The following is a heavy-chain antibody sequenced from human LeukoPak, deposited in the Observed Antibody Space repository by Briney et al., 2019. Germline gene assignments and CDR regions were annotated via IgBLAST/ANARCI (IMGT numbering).Heavy chain of an antibody. D-gene: IGHD6-19*01. J-gene: IGHJ4*02. V-gene: IGHV3-7*01. CDR3: ARDQVAGATYDDLNFDY. CDR1: GFIFSSYW. Sequence: PGGSLRLSCAAPGFIFSSYWMTWVRQAPGKGLEWVANIKEDGSEKYYVDSVKGRFIISRDNAQNSVNLQMYFLRAEDTAVYYCARDQVAGATYDDLNFDYWGQGTLVSVSS. CDR2: IKEDGSEK.